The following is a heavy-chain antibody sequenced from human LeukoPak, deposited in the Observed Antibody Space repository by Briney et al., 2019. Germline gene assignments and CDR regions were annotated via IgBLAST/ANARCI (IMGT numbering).Heavy chain of an antibody. J-gene: IGHJ3*02. V-gene: IGHV3-23*01. D-gene: IGHD5-18*01. Sequence: PGGSLRLSCAASGFTFSSYAMSWVRQAPGEGLEWVSAISGSGGSTYYADSVKGRFTISRDNSKNTLYLQLNSLRAEDTAVYYCAKDTGYRPRDDAFDIWGQGTMVTVSS. CDR3: AKDTGYRPRDDAFDI. CDR2: ISGSGGST. CDR1: GFTFSSYA.